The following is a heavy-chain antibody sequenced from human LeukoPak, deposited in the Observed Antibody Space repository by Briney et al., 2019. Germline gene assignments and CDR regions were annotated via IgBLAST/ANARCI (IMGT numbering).Heavy chain of an antibody. V-gene: IGHV5-51*01. CDR2: IYPGDSDT. CDR1: GSTFTSYW. D-gene: IGHD3-16*01. J-gene: IGHJ3*02. Sequence: GESLKISCKGSGSTFTSYWIGWVRQMPGKGLEWMGIIYPGDSDTRYSPSFQGQVTISADKSISAAYLQWSSLKASDTAVYFCARHRDYVPDIWGQGTMVTVSS. CDR3: ARHRDYVPDI.